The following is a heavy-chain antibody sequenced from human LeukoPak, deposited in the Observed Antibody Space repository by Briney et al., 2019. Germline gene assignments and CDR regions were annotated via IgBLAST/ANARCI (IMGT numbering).Heavy chain of an antibody. CDR3: AKDRTGYSYGYFLSP. CDR1: GFTFNNYA. V-gene: IGHV3-23*01. J-gene: IGHJ5*02. Sequence: GGSLRLSCAASGFTFNNYAMTWVRQAPGKGLEWVSTISDSVSGGSTYYADSVKGRFTISRDNSKNTLYLQMSSLRAEDTAVYYCAKDRTGYSYGYFLSPWGQGTLVTVSS. D-gene: IGHD5-18*01. CDR2: ISDSVSGGST.